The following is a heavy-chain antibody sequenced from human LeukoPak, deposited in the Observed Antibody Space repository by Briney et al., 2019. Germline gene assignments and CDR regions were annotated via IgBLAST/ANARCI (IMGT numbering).Heavy chain of an antibody. CDR1: GFTFSTYE. CDR2: ISTSGSTI. Sequence: SLRLSSAASGFTFSTYEMNWVRQAPGKGLKGGSFISTSGSTIYYADSVMGRFTISRDNAKNSLYLQMNSLRAEDTAVYYCTRDQYCSGDSCFVGPFDQWGQGTLVTVSS. CDR3: TRDQYCSGDSCFVGPFDQ. V-gene: IGHV3-48*03. J-gene: IGHJ4*02. D-gene: IGHD2-15*01.